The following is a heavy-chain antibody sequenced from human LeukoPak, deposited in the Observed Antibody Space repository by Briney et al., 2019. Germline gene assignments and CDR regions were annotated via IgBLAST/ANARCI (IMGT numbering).Heavy chain of an antibody. CDR1: GFTFSSYS. J-gene: IGHJ3*02. CDR3: ARDYDAYVGVGSLDI. D-gene: IGHD3-10*01. CDR2: ISSSSSTI. V-gene: IGHV3-48*04. Sequence: EGSLRLSCAASGFTFSSYSMNWVRQAPGKGLEWVSYISSSSSTIYYADSVKGRFTISRDNAKNSLYLQMNSLRAEDTAVYYCARDYDAYVGVGSLDIWGQGTMVTVSS.